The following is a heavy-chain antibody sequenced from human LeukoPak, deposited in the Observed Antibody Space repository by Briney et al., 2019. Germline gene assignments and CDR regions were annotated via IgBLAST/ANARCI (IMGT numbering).Heavy chain of an antibody. Sequence: GGSLRLSCAASGFTFSSYAMSWVRQAPGKGLEWVSAISGSGSSTYYADSVKGRFTISRDNSKNTLSLQMNSLRAEDTAIYYCAKASLGSCTGAKCYHFDNWGQGTLVTVSS. J-gene: IGHJ4*02. CDR1: GFTFSSYA. CDR2: ISGSGSST. CDR3: AKASLGSCTGAKCYHFDN. V-gene: IGHV3-23*01. D-gene: IGHD2-8*02.